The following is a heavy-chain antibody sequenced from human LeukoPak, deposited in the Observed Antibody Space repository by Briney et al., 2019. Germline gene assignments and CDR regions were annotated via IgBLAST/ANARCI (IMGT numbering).Heavy chain of an antibody. V-gene: IGHV1-69*13. J-gene: IGHJ5*02. CDR1: GGTFSSYA. Sequence: ASVKVSCKASGGTFSSYAISWVRQAPGQGLEWMGGIIPIFGTANYAQKFQGRVTITADESTSTAYMELSSLRSEDTAVYYCASPKDPYGDYGSYWFDPWGQGTLVTVSS. D-gene: IGHD4-17*01. CDR2: IIPIFGTA. CDR3: ASPKDPYGDYGSYWFDP.